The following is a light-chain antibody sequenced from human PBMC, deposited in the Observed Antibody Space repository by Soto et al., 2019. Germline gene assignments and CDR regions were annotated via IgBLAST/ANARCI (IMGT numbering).Light chain of an antibody. CDR3: QKYGRPPRAT. Sequence: EIVFTQSPGTLSLSPGERATLSCRASQSVSSSYLAWYQQKPGQAPRLLIYGASSRATGIPDRFSGSGSGTDFTLSISKVEPEDFAVYYCQKYGRPPRATFGPGTRLENK. CDR2: GAS. CDR1: QSVSSSY. J-gene: IGKJ5*01. V-gene: IGKV3-20*01.